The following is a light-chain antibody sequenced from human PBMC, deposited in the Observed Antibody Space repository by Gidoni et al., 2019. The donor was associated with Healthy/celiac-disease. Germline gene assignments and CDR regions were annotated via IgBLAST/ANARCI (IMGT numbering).Light chain of an antibody. Sequence: SDELTQPPSVSVSPGQTASITCSGDKLGDKYACWYQQKPGQSPVLVIYQDSKRPSGIPERFSGSNSGNTATLTISGTQAMDEADYYCQAWDSSTRVFGGGTKLTVL. CDR2: QDS. CDR3: QAWDSSTRV. J-gene: IGLJ2*01. V-gene: IGLV3-1*01. CDR1: KLGDKY.